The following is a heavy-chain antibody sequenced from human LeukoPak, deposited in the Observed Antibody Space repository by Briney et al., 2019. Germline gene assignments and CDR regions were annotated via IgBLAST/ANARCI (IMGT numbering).Heavy chain of an antibody. V-gene: IGHV3-23*01. CDR2: ISGSGGST. Sequence: GSLRLSCAASGFTFSSYAMSWVRQAPGKGLGWVSAISGSGGSTYYADSVKGRFTISRDNSKNTLYLQMNSLRAEDTAVYYCANDYGLHFDYWGQGTLVTVSS. J-gene: IGHJ4*02. D-gene: IGHD4-17*01. CDR3: ANDYGLHFDY. CDR1: GFTFSSYA.